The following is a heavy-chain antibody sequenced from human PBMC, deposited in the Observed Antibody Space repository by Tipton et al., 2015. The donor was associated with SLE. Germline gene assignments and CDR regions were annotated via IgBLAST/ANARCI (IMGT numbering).Heavy chain of an antibody. Sequence: SLRLSCAASGFTSTNYWVNWVRQAPGKGLEWVANIEQDGSEKYYVDSVKGRFTIYRDNAKNSLYLQMNSLRAEDTAVYYCARGHVVVPAALDYWGQGTLVTVSS. V-gene: IGHV3-7*01. CDR1: GFTSTNYW. CDR3: ARGHVVVPAALDY. J-gene: IGHJ4*02. CDR2: IEQDGSEK. D-gene: IGHD2-2*01.